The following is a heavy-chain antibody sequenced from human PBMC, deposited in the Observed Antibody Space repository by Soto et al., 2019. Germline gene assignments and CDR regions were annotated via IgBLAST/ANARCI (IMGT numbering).Heavy chain of an antibody. Sequence: AASVKVSCKASGYTFTGYDMHWVRQAPGQGLEWIGWINPNSGGTNYAQKFQGRVTMTRDTSISTAYMELSRLTYDDTAVYYCASHRGIAARPAIGMDVWGQGPTVTVSS. CDR2: INPNSGGT. V-gene: IGHV1-2*02. CDR1: GYTFTGYD. CDR3: ASHRGIAARPAIGMDV. D-gene: IGHD6-6*01. J-gene: IGHJ6*02.